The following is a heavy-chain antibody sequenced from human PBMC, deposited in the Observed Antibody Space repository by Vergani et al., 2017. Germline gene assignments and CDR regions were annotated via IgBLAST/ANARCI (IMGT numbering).Heavy chain of an antibody. CDR2: IYYSGST. CDR3: ARGIVRGIHYYYYMDV. CDR1: GGSISSYY. Sequence: QVQLQESGPGLVKPSETLSLTCTVSGGSISSYYWRWIRQPPGKGLEWIGYIYYSGSTNYNPSLKSRVTISVDTSKNQFSLKLSSVPAADTAVYYCARGIVRGIHYYYYMDVWGKGTTVTVSS. J-gene: IGHJ6*03. V-gene: IGHV4-59*01. D-gene: IGHD6-13*01.